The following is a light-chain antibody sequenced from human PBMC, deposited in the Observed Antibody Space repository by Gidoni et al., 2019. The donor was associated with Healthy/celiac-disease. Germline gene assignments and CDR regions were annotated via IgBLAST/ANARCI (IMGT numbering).Light chain of an antibody. CDR3: QQSYSTPLT. CDR1: QSISSY. Sequence: DIQMTRSPSSLPASEGDRVTITCRASQSISSYLNWYQLKPGKAPKLLIYAASSLQSGVPSRFSGSGSGTDFTLTISSLQPEDFATYYCQQSYSTPLTFGGGTQVEIK. J-gene: IGKJ4*01. V-gene: IGKV1-39*01. CDR2: AAS.